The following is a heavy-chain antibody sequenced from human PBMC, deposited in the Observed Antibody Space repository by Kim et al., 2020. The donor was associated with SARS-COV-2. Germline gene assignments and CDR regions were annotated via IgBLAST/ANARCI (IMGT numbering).Heavy chain of an antibody. Sequence: GGSLRLSCAASGITFSSYGMHWVRQAPGKVLECVAVISYDGSNKNYADSVKGRFTISRYNSKNTLYLQMNSLRDEDTAVYSCAKDLKMVHCRGWYYYYY. CDR3: AKDLKMVHCRGWYYYYY. CDR1: GITFSSYG. D-gene: IGHD6-19*01. J-gene: IGHJ6*03. V-gene: IGHV3-30*18. CDR2: ISYDGSNK.